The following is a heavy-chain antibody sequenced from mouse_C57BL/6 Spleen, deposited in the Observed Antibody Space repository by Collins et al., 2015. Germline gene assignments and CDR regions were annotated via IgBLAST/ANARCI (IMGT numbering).Heavy chain of an antibody. D-gene: IGHD2-10*02. CDR1: GFTFSSYT. Sequence: EVKLVESGGGLVQPGGSLKLSCAASGFTFSSYTMSWVRRTPEKRLEWVAYISNGGGSTYYPDTVKGRFTISRDNAKNTLYLQMSSLKSEDTAMYYCARQYGNYVSWYFDVWGAGTTVTVSS. V-gene: IGHV5-12-2*01. J-gene: IGHJ1*01. CDR2: ISNGGGST. CDR3: ARQYGNYVSWYFDV.